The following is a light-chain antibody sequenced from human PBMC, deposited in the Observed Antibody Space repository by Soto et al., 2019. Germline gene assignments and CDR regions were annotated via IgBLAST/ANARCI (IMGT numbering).Light chain of an antibody. CDR3: QQYGSSPLIT. CDR2: DTS. Sequence: EIVLTQSPGTLSLSPGERATLSCRASQSVGNSYLAWYQQKPGQAPRLLIYDTSNRATGIPDRFSGSGSGTDFTLTISRLEPADIAVFYCQQYGSSPLITFGQGTRLEIK. V-gene: IGKV3-20*01. J-gene: IGKJ5*01. CDR1: QSVGNSY.